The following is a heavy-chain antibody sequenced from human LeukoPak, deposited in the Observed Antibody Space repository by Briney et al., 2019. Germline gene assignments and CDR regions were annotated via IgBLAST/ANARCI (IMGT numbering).Heavy chain of an antibody. CDR2: TYYRSKWFN. J-gene: IGHJ6*03. Sequence: SQTLSLACAISGDSVSNNSAAWNWIRQSPSRGLEWLGRTYYRSKWFNDYAVSVKSRITINPDTSKNQFSLQLNSVTPEDTAVYYCARGPKYYYYYYMDVWGKGTTVTVSS. CDR3: ARGPKYYYYYYMDV. CDR1: GDSVSNNSAA. V-gene: IGHV6-1*01.